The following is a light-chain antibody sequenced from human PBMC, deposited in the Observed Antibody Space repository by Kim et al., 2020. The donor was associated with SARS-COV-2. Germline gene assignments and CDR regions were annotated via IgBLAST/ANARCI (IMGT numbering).Light chain of an antibody. J-gene: IGKJ1*01. V-gene: IGKV3-11*01. Sequence: LSPGDRATLSCRASQSVSKYLAWYQQKPAQAPRLLIYDVSNRASDIPARFSGSGSGTDFTLTISSLESEDFAVYYCQQRSSWPQTFGQGTKVDIK. CDR2: DVS. CDR1: QSVSKY. CDR3: QQRSSWPQT.